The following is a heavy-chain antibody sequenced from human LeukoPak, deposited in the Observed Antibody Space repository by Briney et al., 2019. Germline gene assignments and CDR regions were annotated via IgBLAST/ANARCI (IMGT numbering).Heavy chain of an antibody. D-gene: IGHD2-15*01. J-gene: IGHJ4*02. CDR3: ARDSGEYYFDY. CDR2: INAGSGNT. Sequence: ASVKVSCTASGYTFTTYPMHWVRQAPGQRLEWMGWINAGSGNTKYSQNFQGRVTISRDTSASTAYMELSSLTSEDTAVYYCARDSGEYYFDYWGQGTLVTVSS. CDR1: GYTFTTYP. V-gene: IGHV1-3*01.